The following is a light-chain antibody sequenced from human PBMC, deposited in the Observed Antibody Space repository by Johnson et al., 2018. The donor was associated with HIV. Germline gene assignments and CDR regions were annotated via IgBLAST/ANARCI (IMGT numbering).Light chain of an antibody. CDR1: SSNIGNNY. V-gene: IGLV1-51*02. CDR2: ENN. J-gene: IGLJ1*01. CDR3: GTWDSRLSGYV. Sequence: QSVLTQPPSVSAAPGQKVTISCSGSSSNIGNNYVSWYQCLPGTAPKLLIFENNKRPSGIPDRFSGSKSGTSATLGITGLQTGVEADYYCGTWDSRLSGYVFGAGTKITVL.